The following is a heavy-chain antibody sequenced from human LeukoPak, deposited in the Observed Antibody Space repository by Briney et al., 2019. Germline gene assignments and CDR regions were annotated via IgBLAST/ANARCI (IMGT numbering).Heavy chain of an antibody. D-gene: IGHD3-3*01. J-gene: IGHJ4*02. V-gene: IGHV4-59*01. Sequence: SETLSLTCTVSGGSISSYYWSWVRQPPGKGLEWIGYIYYSGSTNYNPSLKSRVTISVGTSKNQFSLKLSSVTAADTAVYYCARTRFLEWLLHDYWGQGTLVTVPS. CDR3: ARTRFLEWLLHDY. CDR1: GGSISSYY. CDR2: IYYSGST.